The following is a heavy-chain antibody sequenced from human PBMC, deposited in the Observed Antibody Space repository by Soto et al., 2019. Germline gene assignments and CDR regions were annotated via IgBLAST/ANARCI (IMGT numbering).Heavy chain of an antibody. CDR2: ISYDGSNK. J-gene: IGHJ6*02. CDR1: GFTFSNFG. D-gene: IGHD6-13*01. V-gene: IGHV3-30*18. CDR3: AKAGHRSSFFYYGMGV. Sequence: QVQLVESGGGVVQPGRSLRLSCAASGFTFSNFGMHWVRQAPGKGLEWVAVISYDGSNKYYTDSVKGRFTISRDNSKNTLYLQMNSLRPEDTAVYYCAKAGHRSSFFYYGMGVWGQGTTVTVSS.